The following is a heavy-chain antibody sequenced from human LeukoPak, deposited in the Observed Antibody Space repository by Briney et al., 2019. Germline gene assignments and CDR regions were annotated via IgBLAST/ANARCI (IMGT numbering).Heavy chain of an antibody. Sequence: GGSLRLSCAASGFTFSSCGMHWVRQAPGKGLEWVAVISYDGSNKYYADSVKGRFTISRDNSKNTLYLQMNSLRAEDTAVYYCAKDPRGIRALVDYFDYWGQGTLVIVSS. CDR1: GFTFSSCG. J-gene: IGHJ4*02. D-gene: IGHD5-18*01. CDR2: ISYDGSNK. CDR3: AKDPRGIRALVDYFDY. V-gene: IGHV3-30*18.